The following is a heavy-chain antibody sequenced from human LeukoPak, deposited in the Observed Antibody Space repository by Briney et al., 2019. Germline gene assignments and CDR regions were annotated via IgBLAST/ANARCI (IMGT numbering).Heavy chain of an antibody. CDR3: ARERASGWYGHFDY. D-gene: IGHD6-19*01. V-gene: IGHV3-11*01. CDR2: ISSSGSTI. J-gene: IGHJ4*02. CDR1: GFTFSDYY. Sequence: GGSLRLSCAASGFTFSDYYMSWIRQAPGKGLEWVSYISSSGSTIYYADSVKGRFTISRDNSKNSLYLQMNSLRAEDTAVYYCARERASGWYGHFDYWGQGTLVTVSS.